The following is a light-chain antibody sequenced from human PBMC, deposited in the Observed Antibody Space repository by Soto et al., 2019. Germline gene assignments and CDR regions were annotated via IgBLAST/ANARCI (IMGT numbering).Light chain of an antibody. J-gene: IGKJ1*01. CDR1: QSVLYRFNSKNY. CDR2: WAS. V-gene: IGKV4-1*01. CDR3: QQYYTSPLT. Sequence: DVVMTQSPESLAVSLGERATINCKSSQSVLYRFNSKNYLAWYQQKPGQPPKLLIYWASTRESGVPDRFSGGGSGTEFTLTISSLQAEDVAIYYCQQYYTSPLTFGQGTKVEIK.